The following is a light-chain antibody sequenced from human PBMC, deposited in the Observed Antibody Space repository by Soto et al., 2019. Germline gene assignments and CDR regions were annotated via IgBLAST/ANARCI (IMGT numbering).Light chain of an antibody. V-gene: IGKV3-20*01. CDR1: QSVSSNF. CDR2: RAS. CDR3: QQYVSSPFT. J-gene: IGKJ3*01. Sequence: EIVLTQSPGTLSLSPGERATFSCRASQSVSSNFVAWFQQKPGQVPRLLIYRASNRATGIPDRFSGSGSGTDFTLTINRLEPEDFAVYNCQQYVSSPFTFGPGTKVDI.